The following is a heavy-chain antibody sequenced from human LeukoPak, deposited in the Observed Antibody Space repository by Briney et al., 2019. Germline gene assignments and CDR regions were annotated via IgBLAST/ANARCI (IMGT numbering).Heavy chain of an antibody. D-gene: IGHD3-10*01. V-gene: IGHV4-59*01. J-gene: IGHJ6*02. Sequence: SDTLSLTCTVSGGSISSYYWSWIRQPPGKGLEWIGYIYYSGSTNYNPSLKTRVTISVDTSKNQFSLKLSSVTAADTAVYYCARDEGHYGSAYGMDVWGQGTTVTVSS. CDR3: ARDEGHYGSAYGMDV. CDR2: IYYSGST. CDR1: GGSISSYY.